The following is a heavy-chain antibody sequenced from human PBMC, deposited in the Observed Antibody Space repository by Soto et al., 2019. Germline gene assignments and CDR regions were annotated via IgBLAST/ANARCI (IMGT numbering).Heavy chain of an antibody. Sequence: EVQLVESGGGLVQSGGSLRLSCAAPGFTFSRHAMNWVRQAPGKGLECVSYISSSSSTIYYADSVKGRFTISRDNAKNSLYLQMNSRRAEDTAVYYCARGGRSNYYGMDVWGQGTTVTVSS. J-gene: IGHJ6*02. V-gene: IGHV3-48*01. CDR1: GFTFSRHA. CDR2: ISSSSSTI. CDR3: ARGGRSNYYGMDV.